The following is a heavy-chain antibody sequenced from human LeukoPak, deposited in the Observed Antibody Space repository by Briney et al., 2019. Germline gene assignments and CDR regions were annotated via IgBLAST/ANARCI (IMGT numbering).Heavy chain of an antibody. J-gene: IGHJ3*02. Sequence: GGSLRLSCAASGFTFSSYSLNWVRQAPGKGLEWVSSISSSSGYIYYADSVKGRITISRDNAENSLYLQMNSLRVEDTAVYYCARAKAYSGSYNDAFDMWGQGTLVTVSS. CDR1: GFTFSSYS. CDR3: ARAKAYSGSYNDAFDM. D-gene: IGHD1-26*01. V-gene: IGHV3-21*01. CDR2: ISSSSGYI.